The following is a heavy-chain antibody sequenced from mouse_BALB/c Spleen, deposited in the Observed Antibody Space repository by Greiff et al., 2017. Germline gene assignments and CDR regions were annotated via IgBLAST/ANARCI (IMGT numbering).Heavy chain of an antibody. V-gene: IGHV1-4*01. CDR1: GYTFTSYT. D-gene: IGHD1-1*01. CDR2: INPSSGYT. J-gene: IGHJ1*01. Sequence: QVQLQQSGAELARPGASVKMSCKASGYTFTSYTMHWVKQRPGQGLEWIGYINPSSGYTNYNQKFKDKATLTADKSSSTAYMQLSSLTSEDSAVYYCANYGSSGGYFDVWGAGTTVTVSS. CDR3: ANYGSSGGYFDV.